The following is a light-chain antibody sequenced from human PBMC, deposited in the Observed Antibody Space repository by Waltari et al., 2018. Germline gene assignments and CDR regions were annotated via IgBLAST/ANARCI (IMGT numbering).Light chain of an antibody. J-gene: IGLJ3*02. CDR1: SGHSSNF. Sequence: QLVLTQSPSASASLGASDKLTCTLSSGHSSNFSACPPQQPTKGPRYLMKVNRDGSHSKGDAIPDRFSGSSSGAERYLPISSLQSEDEADYYCQTGGHGTCVFGGGTKLTVL. CDR2: VNRDGSH. CDR3: QTGGHGTCV. V-gene: IGLV4-69*01.